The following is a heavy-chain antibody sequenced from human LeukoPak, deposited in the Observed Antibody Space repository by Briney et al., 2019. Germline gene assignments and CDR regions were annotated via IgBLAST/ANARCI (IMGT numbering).Heavy chain of an antibody. CDR3: ARGLYSGYDLGVFDY. V-gene: IGHV1-2*02. J-gene: IGHJ4*02. Sequence: EASVKVSCKTSGYSFTRYYIHWVRQAPGQGLEWMGWINPSSGGTEYAQKFQGRVTMTGDTSISTAYMELSRLRSDDTAVYYCARGLYSGYDLGVFDYWGQGTLVTVSS. CDR2: INPSSGGT. CDR1: GYSFTRYY. D-gene: IGHD5-12*01.